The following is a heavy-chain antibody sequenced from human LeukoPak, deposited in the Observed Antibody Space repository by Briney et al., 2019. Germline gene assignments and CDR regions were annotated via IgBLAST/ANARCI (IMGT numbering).Heavy chain of an antibody. CDR1: GYRFTNYW. CDR2: IYPGDSNT. CDR3: ARHRSSSSGNYYYYMDV. Sequence: GESLKISCKGSGYRFTNYWIGWVRQTPGKGLEWMGIIYPGDSNTRYSPSFQGQVTISADKSISTAYLQWSSLKASDTAMYYCARHRSSSSGNYYYYMDVWGKGTTVTVSS. V-gene: IGHV5-51*01. J-gene: IGHJ6*03. D-gene: IGHD6-6*01.